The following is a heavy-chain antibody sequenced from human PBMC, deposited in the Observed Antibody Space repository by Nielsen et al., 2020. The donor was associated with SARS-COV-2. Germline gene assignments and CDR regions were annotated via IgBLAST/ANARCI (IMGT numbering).Heavy chain of an antibody. CDR2: ISYDGSNK. CDR1: GFTFSSYA. V-gene: IGHV3-30-3*01. J-gene: IGHJ4*02. D-gene: IGHD6-19*01. CDR3: ARAGSSGWFTLLTPHFDY. Sequence: GGSLRLSCAASGFTFSSYAMHWVRQAPGKGLEWVAVISYDGSNKYYADSVKGRFTISRDNSKNTLYLQMNSLRAEDTAVYYCARAGSSGWFTLLTPHFDYWGQGTLVTVSS.